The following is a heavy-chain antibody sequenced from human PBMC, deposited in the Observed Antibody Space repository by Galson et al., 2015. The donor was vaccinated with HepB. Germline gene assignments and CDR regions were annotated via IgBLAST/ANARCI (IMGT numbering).Heavy chain of an antibody. V-gene: IGHV3-48*02. J-gene: IGHJ6*02. D-gene: IGHD4-11*01. CDR1: GFTFSSYS. Sequence: SLRLSCAASGFTFSSYSMNWVRQAPGKGLEWVSYISSSSSTIYYADSVKGRFTISRDNAKNSLYLQMNSLRDEDTAVYYCARDPSNVTTVTPYYYYGMDVWGQGTTVTVSS. CDR2: ISSSSSTI. CDR3: ARDPSNVTTVTPYYYYGMDV.